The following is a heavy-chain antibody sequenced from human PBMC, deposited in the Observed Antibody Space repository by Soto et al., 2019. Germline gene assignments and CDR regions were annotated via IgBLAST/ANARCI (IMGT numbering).Heavy chain of an antibody. D-gene: IGHD6-19*01. Sequence: QVQLVQSGAEVKKPGSSVKVSCKASGGTFSSYTISWVRQAPGQGLEWMGRIIPILGIANYAQKFQGRVTITADKSTSTAYMELSSLRSEDTAVYYCARDDEIAVAGTLDYWGQGTLVTVSS. CDR1: GGTFSSYT. CDR2: IIPILGIA. CDR3: ARDDEIAVAGTLDY. J-gene: IGHJ4*02. V-gene: IGHV1-69*08.